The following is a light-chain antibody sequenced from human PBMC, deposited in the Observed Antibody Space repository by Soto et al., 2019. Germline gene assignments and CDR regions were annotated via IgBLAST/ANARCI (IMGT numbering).Light chain of an antibody. CDR1: RSNIGARYA. CDR3: QSYDSSLTGYVV. V-gene: IGLV1-40*01. J-gene: IGLJ2*01. Sequence: QAVVTQPPSVSGAPGQTVTISCTGSRSNIGARYAVHWYQQFPGTAPKLLIYENNNRPSGVSDRFSGSKSGTSASLAITGLQAEDEADYYCQSYDSSLTGYVVFGGGTKVTVL. CDR2: ENN.